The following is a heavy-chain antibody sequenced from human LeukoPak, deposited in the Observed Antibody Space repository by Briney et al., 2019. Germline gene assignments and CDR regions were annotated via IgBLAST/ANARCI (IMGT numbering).Heavy chain of an antibody. Sequence: PGGSLRLSCAASRFTVSSNYMSWVRQAPGKGLEWVSVIHDGGSTYYADSVKGRFTNSRDNSKNTVYLQMNSLRAGDTAVYYCARTHPTGYFDYWGQGTLVTVSS. J-gene: IGHJ4*02. CDR2: IHDGGST. D-gene: IGHD1-14*01. V-gene: IGHV3-53*01. CDR3: ARTHPTGYFDY. CDR1: RFTVSSNY.